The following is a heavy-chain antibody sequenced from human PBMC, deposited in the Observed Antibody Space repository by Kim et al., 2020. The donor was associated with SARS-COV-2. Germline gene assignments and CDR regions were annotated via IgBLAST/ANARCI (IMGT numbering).Heavy chain of an antibody. CDR2: ISNSSSYI. D-gene: IGHD3-9*01. J-gene: IGHJ6*02. Sequence: GGSLRLSCAASVFTFSSYIMNWVRHAPGKGLEWVSSISNSSSYIYYPDSVKGRFTISRDNAKNSLSLQMNSLIAEDTAVYYCARDKQGYDILTDRTYYGMDVWGQGTTVTVSS. CDR1: VFTFSSYI. V-gene: IGHV3-21*01. CDR3: ARDKQGYDILTDRTYYGMDV.